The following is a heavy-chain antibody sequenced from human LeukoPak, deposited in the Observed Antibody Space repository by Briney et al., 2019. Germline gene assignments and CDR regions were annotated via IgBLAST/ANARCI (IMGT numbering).Heavy chain of an antibody. CDR2: IHDDGRT. J-gene: IGHJ4*02. Sequence: PSETLSLTCSVSGGSMSDSITWGWVRQPPGKGLEWLANIHDDGRTAPNPSLRSRLTISQDRSKNQFSLKLSSVTAADTAVYYCASLTSIAARHLGYWGQGTLVTVSS. V-gene: IGHV4/OR15-8*01. CDR1: GGSMSDSIT. CDR3: ASLTSIAARHLGY. D-gene: IGHD6-6*01.